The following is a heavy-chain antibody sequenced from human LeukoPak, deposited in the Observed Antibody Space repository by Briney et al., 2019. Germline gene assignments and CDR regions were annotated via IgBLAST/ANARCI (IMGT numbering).Heavy chain of an antibody. V-gene: IGHV3-53*01. J-gene: IGHJ4*02. Sequence: GGSLRLSCAASGFTVSSNYMSWVRQAPGKGLEWVSVIYSGGSTYYADPVKGRFTISRDNSKNTLYLQMNSLRAEDTAVYYCARGFGITEYFDYWGQGTLVTVSS. CDR3: ARGFGITEYFDY. CDR2: IYSGGST. D-gene: IGHD1-14*01. CDR1: GFTVSSNY.